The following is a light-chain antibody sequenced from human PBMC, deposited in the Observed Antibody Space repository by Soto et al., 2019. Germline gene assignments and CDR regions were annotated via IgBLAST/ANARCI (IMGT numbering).Light chain of an antibody. CDR1: QTISHW. Sequence: DIQMTQSPSTLSASVGDRVTITCRASQTISHWLAWYQQKPGKAPKLLIYDASGLESGVPSRFSGSGSGTEFTLTISILQPDDFAIYYCQQYNSYFLTFGGGTKVEI. J-gene: IGKJ4*01. CDR2: DAS. V-gene: IGKV1-5*01. CDR3: QQYNSYFLT.